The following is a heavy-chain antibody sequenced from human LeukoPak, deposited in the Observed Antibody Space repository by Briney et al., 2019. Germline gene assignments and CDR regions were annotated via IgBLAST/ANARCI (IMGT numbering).Heavy chain of an antibody. Sequence: SETLSLTCTVSGGSTSSHSFYWGGIRQPPGKALEWIGSIYDSGNTYYNRSLKSRVTISVDTSKNQCSLRLSSVTAADTAVYHCARLWYYGSGSPTLDYWGQGTLVTVSS. V-gene: IGHV4-39*01. D-gene: IGHD3-10*01. CDR2: IYDSGNT. CDR1: GGSTSSHSFY. J-gene: IGHJ4*02. CDR3: ARLWYYGSGSPTLDY.